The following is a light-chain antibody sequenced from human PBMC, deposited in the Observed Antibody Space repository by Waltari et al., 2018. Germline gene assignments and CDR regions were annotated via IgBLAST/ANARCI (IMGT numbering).Light chain of an antibody. Sequence: DIVMTQTPLSSPVTLGQPASISCRSSQSLGHSDGNTYLSWLHQRPGQPPRLLIYKISNRLSVVPDRFSGSGAGTEFTLKISRVETEDVGVYFCMQATQFPLTFGGGTKVEIK. CDR1: QSLGHSDGNTY. J-gene: IGKJ4*01. V-gene: IGKV2-24*01. CDR2: KIS. CDR3: MQATQFPLT.